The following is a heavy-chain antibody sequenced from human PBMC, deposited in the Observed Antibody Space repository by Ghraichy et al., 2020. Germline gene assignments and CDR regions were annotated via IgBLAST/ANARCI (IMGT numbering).Heavy chain of an antibody. CDR3: TRYCGSNHCYEGAFDF. Sequence: ASVKVSCKASGYSFTTYAINWVRQAPGQRLEWMGWINTDTGDPAYAQDFTGRFLFSLDTSVSTAYLQITSLKAEDTAVYFCTRYCGSNHCYEGAFDFWGQGTTVTVSS. CDR1: GYSFTTYA. J-gene: IGHJ3*01. CDR2: INTDTGDP. D-gene: IGHD2-2*01. V-gene: IGHV7-4-1*02.